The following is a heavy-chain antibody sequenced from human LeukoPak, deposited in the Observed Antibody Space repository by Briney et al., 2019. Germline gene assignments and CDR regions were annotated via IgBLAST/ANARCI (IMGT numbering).Heavy chain of an antibody. CDR1: GYTFTGYY. CDR3: ARGGYSYGYEFDY. J-gene: IGHJ4*02. CDR2: INPNSGGT. V-gene: IGHV1-2*04. Sequence: RASVKVSCKASGYTFTGYYMHWVRQAPGQGLEWMGWINPNSGGTNYAQKFQGWVTMTRDTSISTAYMELSRLRSDDTAVYYCARGGYSYGYEFDYWGQGTLVTVSS. D-gene: IGHD5-18*01.